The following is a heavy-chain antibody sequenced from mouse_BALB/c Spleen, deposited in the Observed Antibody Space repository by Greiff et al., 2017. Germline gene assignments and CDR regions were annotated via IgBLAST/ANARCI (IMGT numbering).Heavy chain of an antibody. V-gene: IGHV2-2*02. CDR2: IWSGGST. J-gene: IGHJ3*01. CDR3: ARNGYYGNYEGFAY. Sequence: VNLVESGPGLVQPSQSLSITCTVSGFSLTSYGVHWVRQSPGKGLEWLGVIWSGGSTDYNAAFISRLSISKDNSKSQVFFKMNSLQANDTAIYYCARNGYYGNYEGFAYWGQGTLVTVSA. CDR1: GFSLTSYG. D-gene: IGHD2-1*01.